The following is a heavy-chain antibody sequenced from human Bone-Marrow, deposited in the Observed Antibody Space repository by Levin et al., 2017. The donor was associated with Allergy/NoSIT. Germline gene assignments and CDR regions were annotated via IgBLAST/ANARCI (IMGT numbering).Heavy chain of an antibody. Sequence: PGGSLRLSCTASGYTFTNYGISWVRQARGQGLEWMGWISTDNGITNYAQNLRGRVTMTADKSTTTVYLELRSLSTDDTAIYYCTRDQNTPHFDWWGQGTLVTVSS. CDR3: TRDQNTPHFDW. CDR2: ISTDNGIT. CDR1: GYTFTNYG. V-gene: IGHV1-18*01. J-gene: IGHJ4*02.